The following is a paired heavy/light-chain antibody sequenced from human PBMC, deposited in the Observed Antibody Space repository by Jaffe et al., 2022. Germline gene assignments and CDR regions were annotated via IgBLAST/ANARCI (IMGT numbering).Heavy chain of an antibody. D-gene: IGHD6-13*01. CDR1: GFSLSTSGVG. CDR2: IYWDDDK. Sequence: QITLKESGPTLVKPTQTLTLTCTFSGFSLSTSGVGVGWIRQPPGKALEWLALIYWDDDKRYSPSLKSRLTITKDTSKNQVVLTMTNMDPVDTATYYCAHTILIYLYSSSWYVESYLHFDYWGQGTLVTVSS. J-gene: IGHJ4*02. V-gene: IGHV2-5*02. CDR3: AHTILIYLYSSSWYVESYLHFDY.
Light chain of an antibody. CDR2: GAS. J-gene: IGKJ4*01. Sequence: EIVLTQSPGTLSLSPGERATLSCRASQSVSSSYLAWYQQKPGQAPRLLIYGASSRATGIPDRFSGSGSGTDFTLTISRLEPEDFAVYYCQQYGSSPPALTFGGGTKVEIK. CDR1: QSVSSSY. V-gene: IGKV3-20*01. CDR3: QQYGSSPPALT.